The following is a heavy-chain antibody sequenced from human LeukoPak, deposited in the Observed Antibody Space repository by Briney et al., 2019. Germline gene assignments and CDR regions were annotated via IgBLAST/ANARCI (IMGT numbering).Heavy chain of an antibody. D-gene: IGHD3-9*01. V-gene: IGHV4-4*07. Sequence: SETLSLTCTVSGGSISSYYWSWIRQPAGKGLEWIGRIYTRGSTNYNPSHKSRVTMSVDTSKNQFSLKLSSVTAADTAVYYCARDWYDILTGYPSPYYYYGMDVWGQGTTVTVSS. CDR2: IYTRGST. J-gene: IGHJ6*02. CDR1: GGSISSYY. CDR3: ARDWYDILTGYPSPYYYYGMDV.